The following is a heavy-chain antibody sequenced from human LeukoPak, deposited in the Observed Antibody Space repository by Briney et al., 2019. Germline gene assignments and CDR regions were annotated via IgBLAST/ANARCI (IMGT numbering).Heavy chain of an antibody. CDR3: AKPRRGIAVAGTDY. V-gene: IGHV3-23*01. CDR1: GFTFSNHA. Sequence: PGGSLRLSCVASGFTFSNHAMTWVRQAPGKGLEWVSAISASGVDTFYAPSVKGRFTISRDNSKNTLYLQMNSLRAEDTAVYYCAKPRRGIAVAGTDYWGQGTLVIVSS. CDR2: ISASGVDT. D-gene: IGHD6-19*01. J-gene: IGHJ4*02.